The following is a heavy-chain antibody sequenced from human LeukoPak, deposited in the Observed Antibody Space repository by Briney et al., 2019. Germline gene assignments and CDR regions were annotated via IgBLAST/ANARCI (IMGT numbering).Heavy chain of an antibody. D-gene: IGHD6-19*01. J-gene: IGHJ5*02. V-gene: IGHV3-21*04. CDR3: ARAWGRWLAIDP. CDR1: GFTFSSYS. Sequence: PGGSLRLSCAASGFTFSSYSMNWVRQAPGKGLEWVSSISSSSSYIYSADSVKGRFTISRDNAKNSLYLQMNGLRTEDTAMYYCARAWGRWLAIDPWGQGTLVTVSS. CDR2: ISSSSSYI.